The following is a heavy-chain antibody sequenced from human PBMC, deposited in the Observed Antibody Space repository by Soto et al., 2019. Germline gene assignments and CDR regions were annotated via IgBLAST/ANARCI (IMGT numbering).Heavy chain of an antibody. CDR1: GFTFSSYS. J-gene: IGHJ6*02. CDR3: ARDHNGDYYYYYRIDV. CDR2: ISSSSSTI. Sequence: LRLSCAGSGFTFSSYSMNWVRQAPGKGLEWVSYISSSSSTIYYADSVKGRFTISRDNAKNSLYLQMNSLRDEDTAVYYCARDHNGDYYYYYRIDVWGHGTTVTVSS. D-gene: IGHD4-17*01. V-gene: IGHV3-48*02.